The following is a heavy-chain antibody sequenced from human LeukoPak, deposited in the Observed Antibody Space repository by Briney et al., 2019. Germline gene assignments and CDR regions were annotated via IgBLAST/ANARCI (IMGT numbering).Heavy chain of an antibody. D-gene: IGHD6-19*01. CDR2: IYYSGST. J-gene: IGHJ5*02. CDR3: ARAFRSSGWQGWFDP. Sequence: PSETLSLTCTVFGGSISSYYWSWIRQPPGKGLEWIGYIYYSGSTNYNPSLKSRVTISVDTSKNQFSLKLSSVTAADTAVYYCARAFRSSGWQGWFDPWGQGTLVTVSS. CDR1: GGSISSYY. V-gene: IGHV4-59*12.